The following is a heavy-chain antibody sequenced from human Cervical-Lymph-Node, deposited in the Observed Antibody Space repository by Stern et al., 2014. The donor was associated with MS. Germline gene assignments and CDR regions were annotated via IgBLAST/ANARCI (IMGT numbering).Heavy chain of an antibody. Sequence: QLVQSGAEVKKPGASVKVSCKASGYTFTSYGISWVRQAPGQGLEWVGWISAYNGNTIYAQKLQGRGTMTTDTSTSTAYMKLRSLRSDDTAVYYCARGRYDSVWGSYHQPMDVWGQGTTVTVSS. J-gene: IGHJ6*02. CDR2: ISAYNGNT. CDR3: ARGRYDSVWGSYHQPMDV. D-gene: IGHD3-16*02. CDR1: GYTFTSYG. V-gene: IGHV1-18*01.